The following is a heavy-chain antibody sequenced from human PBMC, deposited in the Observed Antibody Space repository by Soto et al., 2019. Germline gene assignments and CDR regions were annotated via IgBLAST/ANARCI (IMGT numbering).Heavy chain of an antibody. CDR1: GFTFSSYG. V-gene: IGHV3-30*03. CDR2: ISYDGSNK. J-gene: IGHJ5*02. D-gene: IGHD6-6*01. Sequence: GGSLRLSCAASGFTFSSYGMHWVRQAPGKGLEWVAVISYDGSNKYYADSVKGRFTISRDNSKNTLYLQMNSLRAEDTAVYYCAVIAARKPWGQGTLVTVSS. CDR3: AVIAARKP.